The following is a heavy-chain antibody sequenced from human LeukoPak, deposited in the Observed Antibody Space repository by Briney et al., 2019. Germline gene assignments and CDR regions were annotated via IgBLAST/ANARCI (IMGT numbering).Heavy chain of an antibody. Sequence: PGGSLRLSCAASGFTSSSYEMNWVRPAPGKGLGRGSYISSIGSAIYYADSVKGRFTISRDNAKNSLYLQMNSLRAEDTAVYYCARGEAYVLRYFEGGGYGMDVWGKGTTVTVSS. CDR2: ISSIGSAI. V-gene: IGHV3-48*03. CDR1: GFTSSSYE. J-gene: IGHJ6*04. D-gene: IGHD3-9*01. CDR3: ARGEAYVLRYFEGGGYGMDV.